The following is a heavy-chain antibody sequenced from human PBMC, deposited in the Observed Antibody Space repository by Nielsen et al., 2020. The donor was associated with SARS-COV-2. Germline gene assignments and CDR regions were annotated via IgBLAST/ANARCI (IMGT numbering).Heavy chain of an antibody. V-gene: IGHV4-34*01. D-gene: IGHD3-10*01. CDR2: INHSGST. J-gene: IGHJ4*02. Sequence: SETLSLTCAVYGGSFSGYYWSWIRQPPGKGLEWIGEINHSGSTNYNPSLKSRLTISLDTSRNQCSLRLNSVTAADTAMYYCAARLYYGSGRALGYWGQGTLVTVSS. CDR1: GGSFSGYY. CDR3: AARLYYGSGRALGY.